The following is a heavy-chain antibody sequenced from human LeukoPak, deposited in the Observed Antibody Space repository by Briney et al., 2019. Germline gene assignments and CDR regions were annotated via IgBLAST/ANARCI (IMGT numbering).Heavy chain of an antibody. CDR2: IPYDGSNK. CDR1: GFTFSTYG. CDR3: AKEVGYGMDV. J-gene: IGHJ6*02. D-gene: IGHD1-26*01. Sequence: PGGSLRLSCAASGFTFSTYGFHWVRQAPGKGLEWVAVIPYDGSNKYYADSVKGRFTISRDNSKNTLYLQMNTLRAEDTAVYYYAKEVGYGMDVWGQGTTVTVSS. V-gene: IGHV3-30*18.